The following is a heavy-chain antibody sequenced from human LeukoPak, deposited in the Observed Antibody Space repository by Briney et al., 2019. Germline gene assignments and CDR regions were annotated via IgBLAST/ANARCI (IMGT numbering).Heavy chain of an antibody. CDR1: GYTFTSYG. CDR3: ARDPTTQAFDY. J-gene: IGHJ4*02. D-gene: IGHD4-11*01. V-gene: IGHV1-18*01. Sequence: ASVKVSCKASGYTFTSYGISWVRQAPGQGLEWMGWISTYNGNTNYALKVQGRVTMTTDTSTSTVYMELRSLRSDDTAVYYCARDPTTQAFDYWGQGTLVTVSS. CDR2: ISTYNGNT.